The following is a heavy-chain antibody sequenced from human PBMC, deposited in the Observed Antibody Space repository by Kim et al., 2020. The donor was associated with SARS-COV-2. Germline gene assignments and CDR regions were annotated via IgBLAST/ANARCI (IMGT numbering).Heavy chain of an antibody. V-gene: IGHV3-9*01. CDR3: AKRHYYGSGPDY. CDR1: GFTFDDYA. J-gene: IGHJ4*02. Sequence: GGSLRLSCAASGFTFDDYAMHWVRQAPGKGLEWVSGISWNSGSIGYADSVKGRFTISRDNAKNSLYLQMNSLRAEDTALYYCAKRHYYGSGPDYWGQGTLVTVSS. CDR2: ISWNSGSI. D-gene: IGHD3-10*01.